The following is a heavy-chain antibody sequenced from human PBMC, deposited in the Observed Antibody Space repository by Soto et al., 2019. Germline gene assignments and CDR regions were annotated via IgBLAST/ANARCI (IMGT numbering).Heavy chain of an antibody. CDR1: GGSFSGYY. D-gene: IGHD3-3*01. Sequence: SETLSLTCAVYGGSFSGYYWSWIRQPPGKGLEWIGEINHSGSTNYNPSLKSRVTISVDTSKNQFSLKLSSVTAADTAVYYCARGVAEITIFGVVIKQDYYYMDVWGKGTTVT. V-gene: IGHV4-34*01. CDR3: ARGVAEITIFGVVIKQDYYYMDV. CDR2: INHSGST. J-gene: IGHJ6*03.